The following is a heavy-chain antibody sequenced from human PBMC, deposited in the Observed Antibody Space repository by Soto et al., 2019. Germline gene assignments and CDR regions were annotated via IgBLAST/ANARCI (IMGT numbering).Heavy chain of an antibody. J-gene: IGHJ2*01. CDR1: GFSFSDSV. D-gene: IGHD2-15*01. Sequence: QVQLVESGGGVVQPGRSLRLSCAAAGFSFSDSVMHWVRQAPGKGPEWVAVISFDASTEYYSESVKGRFPISRDNSENTLYLQMNRLRVEDTAVYYCARDSGGRRAYWCSDLWGRGTLVTVSS. CDR2: ISFDASTE. CDR3: ARDSGGRRAYWCSDL. V-gene: IGHV3-30-3*01.